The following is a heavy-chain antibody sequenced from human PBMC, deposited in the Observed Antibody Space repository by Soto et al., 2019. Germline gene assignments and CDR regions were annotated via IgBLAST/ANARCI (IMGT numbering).Heavy chain of an antibody. V-gene: IGHV4-39*01. CDR2: GYQSGNT. CDR1: GVSISSSSHY. D-gene: IGHD1-1*01. CDR3: GRHALQTVFDL. J-gene: IGHJ4*02. Sequence: SETLSLTCSVSGVSISSSSHYWAWIRQAPGQGLEWIGSGYQSGNTYYNPSLRNRVAVSVDTSTNQISLRVKSVTASDTGVYFCGRHALQTVFDLSGEGSPETVSS.